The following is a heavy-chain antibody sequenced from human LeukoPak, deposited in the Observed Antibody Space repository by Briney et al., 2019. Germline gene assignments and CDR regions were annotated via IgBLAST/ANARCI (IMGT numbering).Heavy chain of an antibody. J-gene: IGHJ3*02. CDR3: ARCPMGAFDI. Sequence: PGGSLRLSCAASGFTVSSNYMSWVRQAPGKRLEWVSVIYSGGSTYYADSVKGRFTISRDNSKNTLYLQMNSLRAEDTAVYYCARCPMGAFDIWGQGTMVTVSS. CDR2: IYSGGST. V-gene: IGHV3-53*01. CDR1: GFTVSSNY. D-gene: IGHD3-10*01.